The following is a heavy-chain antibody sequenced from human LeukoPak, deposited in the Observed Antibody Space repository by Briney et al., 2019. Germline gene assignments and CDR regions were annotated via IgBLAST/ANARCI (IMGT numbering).Heavy chain of an antibody. CDR2: INTDGSST. J-gene: IGHJ3*02. CDR1: GFTFRSYA. D-gene: IGHD5-18*01. V-gene: IGHV3-74*01. Sequence: GGSLRLSCAASGFTFRSYAMHWVRQAPGKGLVWVSRINTDGSSTSYADSVKGRFTISRDNAKNTLYLQMNSLRAEDTAVYYCARVEYSYGSDAFDIWGQGTMVTVSS. CDR3: ARVEYSYGSDAFDI.